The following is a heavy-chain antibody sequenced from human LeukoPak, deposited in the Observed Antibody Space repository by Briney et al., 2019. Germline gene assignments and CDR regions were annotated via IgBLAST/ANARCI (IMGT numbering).Heavy chain of an antibody. V-gene: IGHV3-21*01. J-gene: IGHJ4*02. CDR1: GFTFSSYS. CDR3: ASGDYDFWSGYNAFDY. Sequence: PGGSLRLSCAASGFTFSSYSMNWVRQAPGKGLECVSLISSRSISIYYADSVKGRFTISRDNAKKSLYLQMNSLKAEDTAVYYCASGDYDFWSGYNAFDYWGQGSLVTVSS. D-gene: IGHD3-3*01. CDR2: ISSRSISI.